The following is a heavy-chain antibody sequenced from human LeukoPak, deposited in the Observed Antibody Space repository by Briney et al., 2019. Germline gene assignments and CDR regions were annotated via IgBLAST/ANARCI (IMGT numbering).Heavy chain of an antibody. CDR1: GASISSSF. J-gene: IGHJ4*02. CDR3: ARVTGYMIEDYFDY. D-gene: IGHD3-22*01. V-gene: IGHV4-59*01. Sequence: SETLSLTCTVSGASISSSFWTWIRQPPGKGLEWIGYIYYSGSTNYNPSLKSRVTISVKTSKNQFSLKLSSVTAADTAVYYCARVTGYMIEDYFDYWGQGTLVTVSS. CDR2: IYYSGST.